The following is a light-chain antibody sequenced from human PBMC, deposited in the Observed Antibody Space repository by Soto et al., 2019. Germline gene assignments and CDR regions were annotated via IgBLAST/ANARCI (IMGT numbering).Light chain of an antibody. Sequence: DIPMTQSPSTLSASVGDRVTITCRASQSVGVWLAWYQQKPGKAPKLLMYKTSILEDGVPSRFSGSGGGTEFTLTISSLQPDDLATYYCQQYDNFSRTFGQGTKVEI. CDR2: KTS. V-gene: IGKV1-5*03. CDR3: QQYDNFSRT. J-gene: IGKJ1*01. CDR1: QSVGVW.